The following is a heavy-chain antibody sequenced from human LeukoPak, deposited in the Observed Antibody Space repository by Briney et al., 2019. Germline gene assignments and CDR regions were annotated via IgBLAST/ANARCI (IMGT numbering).Heavy chain of an antibody. V-gene: IGHV3-33*06. CDR1: GFTFSSYG. J-gene: IGHJ4*02. Sequence: GRSLRLSCAASGFTFSSYGMHWVRQAPGKGLEWVAVIWYDGSNKYYADSVKGRFTISRDNSKNTLHLQMNSLRAEDTAVYYCAKGPYSSSWYYFDYWGQGTLVTVSS. D-gene: IGHD6-13*01. CDR3: AKGPYSSSWYYFDY. CDR2: IWYDGSNK.